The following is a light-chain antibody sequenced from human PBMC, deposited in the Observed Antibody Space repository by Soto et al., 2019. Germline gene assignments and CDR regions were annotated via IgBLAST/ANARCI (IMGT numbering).Light chain of an antibody. CDR1: QSIGYS. V-gene: IGKV3-15*01. J-gene: IGKJ2*01. CDR2: GAS. CDR3: QQYKNCYT. Sequence: IVMTQSPDTLSVSPGERVTLSCRASQSIGYSLAWYQQKPGQAPRLLIQGASNRATGIPVRFSGSGSGTEFTLTISSLQSEDFAVYYCQQYKNCYTFGQGTKPEIK.